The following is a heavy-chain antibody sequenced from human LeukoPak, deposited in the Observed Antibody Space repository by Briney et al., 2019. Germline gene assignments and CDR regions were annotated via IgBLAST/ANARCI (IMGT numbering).Heavy chain of an antibody. CDR3: ARIHKYSWYFDY. CDR2: IYYSGST. J-gene: IGHJ4*02. D-gene: IGHD2-15*01. CDR1: GGSISSYY. V-gene: IGHV4-59*01. Sequence: PSETLSLTCTVSGGSISSYYWGWIRQPPGKGLEWIGYIYYSGSTNYNPSLKSRVTISVDTSKNQSSLKLSSVTAADTAVYYCARIHKYSWYFDYWGQGTLVTVSS.